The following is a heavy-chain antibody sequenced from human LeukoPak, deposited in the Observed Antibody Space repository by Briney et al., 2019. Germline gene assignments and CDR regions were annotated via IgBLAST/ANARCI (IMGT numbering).Heavy chain of an antibody. D-gene: IGHD2/OR15-2a*01. CDR2: ISNNGGST. Sequence: GGSLRLSSAASGFAFSSYGMNWVRQAPGKGLEYVSSISNNGGSTYYGNSVKGRFTISRDNSKNTLYLQMNSLRAEDTAVYYWAKDHDTGHEYYLDYWGQGTLVTVSS. V-gene: IGHV3-64*01. CDR3: AKDHDTGHEYYLDY. CDR1: GFAFSSYG. J-gene: IGHJ4*02.